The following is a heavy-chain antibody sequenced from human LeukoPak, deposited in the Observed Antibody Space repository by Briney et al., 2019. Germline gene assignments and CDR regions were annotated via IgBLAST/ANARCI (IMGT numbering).Heavy chain of an antibody. CDR1: GYTFTSYY. CDR2: INPNSGGT. CDR3: ARGYYDSSGYPVDY. D-gene: IGHD3-22*01. V-gene: IGHV1-2*02. Sequence: ASVKVSCKASGYTFTSYYMHWVRQAPGQGLEWMGWINPNSGGTNYAQKFQGRVTMTRDTSISTAYMELSRLRSDDTAVYYCARGYYDSSGYPVDYWGQGTLVTVSS. J-gene: IGHJ4*02.